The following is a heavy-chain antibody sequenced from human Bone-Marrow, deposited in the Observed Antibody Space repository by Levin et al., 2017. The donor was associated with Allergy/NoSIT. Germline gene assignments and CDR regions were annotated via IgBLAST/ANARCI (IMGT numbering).Heavy chain of an antibody. Sequence: GGSLRLSCAASGFTFSSYSMNWVRQAPGKGLEWVSSISSSSSYIYYADSVKGRFTISRDNAKNSLYLQMNSLRAEDTAVYYCASSPGRYYYGSGAFWYYMDVWGKGTTVTVSS. D-gene: IGHD3-10*01. V-gene: IGHV3-21*01. J-gene: IGHJ6*03. CDR2: ISSSSSYI. CDR1: GFTFSSYS. CDR3: ASSPGRYYYGSGAFWYYMDV.